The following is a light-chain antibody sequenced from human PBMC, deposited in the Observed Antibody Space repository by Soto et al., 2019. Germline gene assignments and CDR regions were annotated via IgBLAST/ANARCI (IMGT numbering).Light chain of an antibody. J-gene: IGKJ4*01. V-gene: IGKV3-15*01. CDR1: QSVSSN. Sequence: EIVMTQSPATLSVSPGERATLSCRANQSVSSNLAWYQQKPGQAPRLLISGASTRATGIPDRFSGSGSGKEFTLTISSLQSEDFAAYYCQEYTKWPDLNFGGGTKVDI. CDR2: GAS. CDR3: QEYTKWPDLN.